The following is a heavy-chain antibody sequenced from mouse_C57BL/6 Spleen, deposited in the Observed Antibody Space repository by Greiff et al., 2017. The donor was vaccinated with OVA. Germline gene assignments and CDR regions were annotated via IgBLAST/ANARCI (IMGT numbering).Heavy chain of an antibody. CDR3: ARWGGNYLGYFDY. Sequence: VQLQQPGAELVKPGASVKLSCKASGYTFTSYWMHWVKQRPGQGLEWIGMIHPNSGSTNYNEKFKSKATLTVDKSSSTAYMQLSSLTSEDSAVYYCARWGGNYLGYFDYWGQGTTLTVSS. CDR1: GYTFTSYW. J-gene: IGHJ2*01. D-gene: IGHD2-1*01. V-gene: IGHV1-64*01. CDR2: IHPNSGST.